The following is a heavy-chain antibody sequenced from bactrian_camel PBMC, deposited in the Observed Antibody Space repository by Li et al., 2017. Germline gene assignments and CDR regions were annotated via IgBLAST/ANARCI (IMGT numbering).Heavy chain of an antibody. CDR3: AAGRSFWNGGKWLCSSRSEDWY. J-gene: IGHJ4*01. D-gene: IGHD2*01. CDR2: IDGSGVS. Sequence: HVQLVESGGGSVQAGGSLRLSCAASGYVGRHNIWLGWFRQTPGKEREGVASIDGSGVSSYADSVKGRFIVSRNNTKNILYLQMSSLQPEDTAMYYCAAGRSFWNGGKWLCSSRSEDWYWGQGTQVTVS. CDR1: GYVGRHNI. V-gene: IGHV3S53*01.